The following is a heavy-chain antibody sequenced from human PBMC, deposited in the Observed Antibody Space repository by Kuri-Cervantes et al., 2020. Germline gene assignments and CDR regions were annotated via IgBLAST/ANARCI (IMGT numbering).Heavy chain of an antibody. J-gene: IGHJ4*02. D-gene: IGHD4-11*01. CDR1: GYTFTGYY. CDR2: INPNSSGT. V-gene: IGHV1-2*02. Sequence: ASVKVSCKASGYTFTGYYMHWVRQAPGQGLEWMGWINPNSSGTNYAQKFQGRVTMTRDTSISTAYMEMSRLTSDDTAVYYCARASFYSNYRFDYWGQGTLVTVSS. CDR3: ARASFYSNYRFDY.